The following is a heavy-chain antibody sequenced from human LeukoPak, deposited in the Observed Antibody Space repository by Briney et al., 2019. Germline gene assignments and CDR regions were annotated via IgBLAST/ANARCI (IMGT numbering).Heavy chain of an antibody. Sequence: GGSLRLSCAASGFTLNLYWMHWVRRVPGKGLVWVSRINNDGTNTSYADSVRGRFSISRDNAKNSLYLQMNSLRAEDTAVYYCARDSLMIVASFDYWGQGTLVTVSS. CDR1: GFTLNLYW. J-gene: IGHJ4*02. CDR3: ARDSLMIVASFDY. D-gene: IGHD3-22*01. V-gene: IGHV3-74*01. CDR2: INNDGTNT.